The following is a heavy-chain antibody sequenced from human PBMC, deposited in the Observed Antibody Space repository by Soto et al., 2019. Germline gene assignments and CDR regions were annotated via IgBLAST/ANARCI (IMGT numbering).Heavy chain of an antibody. D-gene: IGHD1-1*01. V-gene: IGHV3-23*01. J-gene: IGHJ4*02. CDR3: ASKSDGTTKFFDY. CDR1: GFTFSSYG. Sequence: EVQLLESGGGLVQPGGSLRLSCAASGFTFSSYGMSWVRQAPGKGLEWVSAISGSGGSTYYVDSVKGRFTISRDNSNNMLYVQMNSLRAEDTAVYYCASKSDGTTKFFDYWGQGTLVTVSS. CDR2: ISGSGGST.